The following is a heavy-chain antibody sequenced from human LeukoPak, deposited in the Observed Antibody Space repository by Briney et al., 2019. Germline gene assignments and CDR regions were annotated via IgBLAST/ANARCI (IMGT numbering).Heavy chain of an antibody. J-gene: IGHJ4*02. CDR1: GFTVSSNY. D-gene: IGHD5-18*01. V-gene: IGHV3-53*01. CDR3: ARDRDSYGFDY. Sequence: GGSLRLSCAASGFTVSSNYMSWVRQTPGKGLEWVSVIYSGGSTYYADSVKGRFTISRDNSKNTLYLQMNSLRAEDTAVYYCARDRDSYGFDYWGQGTLVTVSS. CDR2: IYSGGST.